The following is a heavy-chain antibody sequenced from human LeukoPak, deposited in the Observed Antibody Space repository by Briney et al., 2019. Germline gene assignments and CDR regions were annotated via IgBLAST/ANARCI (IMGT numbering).Heavy chain of an antibody. CDR1: GGSISSSNCY. Sequence: SETLSLTCTVSGGSISSSNCYWGWIRQPPGKGLEWIGSIYYSGSTYYNPSLKSRVTISVDTSKNQFSLKLSSVTAADTAVYYCARKLKDGIEINWFDPWGQGTLVTVSS. CDR3: ARKLKDGIEINWFDP. J-gene: IGHJ5*02. D-gene: IGHD1-14*01. CDR2: IYYSGST. V-gene: IGHV4-39*01.